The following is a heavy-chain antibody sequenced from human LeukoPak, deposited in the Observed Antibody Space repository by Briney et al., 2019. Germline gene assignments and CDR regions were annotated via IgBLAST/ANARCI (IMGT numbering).Heavy chain of an antibody. CDR2: IYSGGTT. D-gene: IGHD1-26*01. CDR3: ARDQSCTSATCRHNWFDP. Sequence: GGSLRLSCAASGFAVSGNYMSWVRQAPGKGLEWVSVIYSGGTTYYADTVKGRFTISRDNSKNTLYLQMNSLRAEDTAVYYCARDQSCTSATCRHNWFDPWGQGTLVTVSS. CDR1: GFAVSGNY. J-gene: IGHJ5*02. V-gene: IGHV3-66*02.